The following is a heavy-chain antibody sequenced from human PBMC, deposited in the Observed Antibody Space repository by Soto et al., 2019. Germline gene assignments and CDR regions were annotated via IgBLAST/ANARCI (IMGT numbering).Heavy chain of an antibody. J-gene: IGHJ5*02. CDR1: GGTFSSYA. CDR3: ARDVARSYDSSGSWFDP. V-gene: IGHV1-69*13. D-gene: IGHD3-22*01. Sequence: SVKVSCKASGGTFSSYAISWVRQAPGQGLEWMGGIIPIFGTANYAQKFQGRVTITADESTSTAYMELSSLRSEDTAVYYCARDVARSYDSSGSWFDPWGQGTLVTSPQ. CDR2: IIPIFGTA.